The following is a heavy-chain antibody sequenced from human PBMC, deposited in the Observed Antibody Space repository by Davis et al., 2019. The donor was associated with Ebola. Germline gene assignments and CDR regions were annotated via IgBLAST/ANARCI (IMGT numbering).Heavy chain of an antibody. D-gene: IGHD1-20*01. CDR1: GYSFTNYW. Sequence: GESLKISCKGSGYSFTNYWIGWVRQMPGKGLEWMGIIYPGDSDTRYSPSFRGQVTISADKSTRTAYLQWGSLRASDTAMYYCASLRRTITGMDDGFDIWGQGTMVTVSP. V-gene: IGHV5-51*01. J-gene: IGHJ3*02. CDR3: ASLRRTITGMDDGFDI. CDR2: IYPGDSDT.